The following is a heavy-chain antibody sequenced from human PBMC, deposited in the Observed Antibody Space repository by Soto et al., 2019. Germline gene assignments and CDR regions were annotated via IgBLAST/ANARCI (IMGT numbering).Heavy chain of an antibody. CDR1: GFTFSRYW. J-gene: IGHJ4*02. D-gene: IGHD1-1*01. V-gene: IGHV3-21*05. Sequence: GGSLRLSCADSGFTFSRYWMHWVRQAPGKGLEWIGYSSNSGCFTRYADSVKGRFSISRDNAKNSLFLQINSLRGDDTAIYYCVRSGDNYNLLDYWGQGTPVTVS. CDR2: SSNSGCFT. CDR3: VRSGDNYNLLDY.